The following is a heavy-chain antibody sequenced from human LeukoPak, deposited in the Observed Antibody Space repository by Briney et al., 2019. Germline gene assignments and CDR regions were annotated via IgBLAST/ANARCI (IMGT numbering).Heavy chain of an antibody. V-gene: IGHV1-18*01. CDR3: ARALLYYYYYYGMDV. J-gene: IGHJ6*02. CDR2: ISAYNGNT. CDR1: GYTFTSYG. Sequence: ASVKVSCKVSGYTFTSYGISWVRQAPGQGLEWMGWISAYNGNTNYAQKLQGRVTMTTDTSTSTAYMELRSLRSDDTAVYYCARALLYYYYYYGMDVWGQGTTVTVSS.